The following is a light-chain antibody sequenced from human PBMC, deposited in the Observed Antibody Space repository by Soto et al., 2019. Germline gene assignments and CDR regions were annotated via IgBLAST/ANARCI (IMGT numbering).Light chain of an antibody. CDR3: QQLHDYPIT. V-gene: IGKV1-9*01. Sequence: ILLTQSPSSLSASVGDRVTITCRASQGIDSSFAWYQEKPGKAPKPLIYAASSLQSGVPSRFSGSGSGTDFTLTISSLQPEDFATYYCQQLHDYPITFGQGTRLEIK. CDR2: AAS. J-gene: IGKJ5*01. CDR1: QGIDSS.